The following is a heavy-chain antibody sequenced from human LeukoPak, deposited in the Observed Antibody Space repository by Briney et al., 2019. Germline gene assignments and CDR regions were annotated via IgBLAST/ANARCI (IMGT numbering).Heavy chain of an antibody. Sequence: SETLSLTCTVSGASISSYYWSWIRQPAGKGLEWIGRVYMSETTNYNPSLRSRVTMSVDTSKNQFSLKLRSVTAADTAVYYCARDRNYYESSGWTTFAYWGQGTLVTVSS. D-gene: IGHD3-22*01. J-gene: IGHJ4*02. CDR3: ARDRNYYESSGWTTFAY. CDR2: VYMSETT. CDR1: GASISSYY. V-gene: IGHV4-4*07.